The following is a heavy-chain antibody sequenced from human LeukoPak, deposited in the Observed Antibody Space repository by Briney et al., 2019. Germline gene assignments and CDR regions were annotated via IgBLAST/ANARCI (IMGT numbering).Heavy chain of an antibody. D-gene: IGHD3-22*01. Sequence: RAGGSLRLSCAASGFTFSSYGMHWVRQAPGKGLEWVAFIRYDGSNKYYADSVKGRFTISRDNSKNTLYLQMNSLRAEDTAVYYCAKDGDSSGYLYYFDYWGQGTLVTVSS. V-gene: IGHV3-30*02. CDR3: AKDGDSSGYLYYFDY. J-gene: IGHJ4*02. CDR2: IRYDGSNK. CDR1: GFTFSSYG.